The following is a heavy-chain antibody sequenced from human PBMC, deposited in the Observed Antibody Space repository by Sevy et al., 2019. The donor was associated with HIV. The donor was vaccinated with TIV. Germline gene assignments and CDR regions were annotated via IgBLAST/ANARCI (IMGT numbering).Heavy chain of an antibody. Sequence: VSVKVSCKASGYTFTTYGISWVRQAPGQGLEWMGWISGYNDNTKYAEKVQDRVIMTTDTSTDTAYMELRSLKSDDTAVYYCARTLATGTVGPVGLDWCQGTLVTVSS. J-gene: IGHJ4*02. D-gene: IGHD1-26*01. CDR1: GYTFTTYG. V-gene: IGHV1-18*01. CDR3: ARTLATGTVGPVGLD. CDR2: ISGYNDNT.